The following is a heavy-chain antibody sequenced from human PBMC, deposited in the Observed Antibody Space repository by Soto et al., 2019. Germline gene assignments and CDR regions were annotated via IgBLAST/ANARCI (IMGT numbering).Heavy chain of an antibody. D-gene: IGHD3-3*01. CDR2: ISYDGSSK. J-gene: IGHJ6*02. Sequence: QVQLVESGGGVVQPGRSLRLSCAASGFTFSSYGMHWVRQAPGKGLEWVAVISYDGSSKYYADSVKGRFTISRDNFKNTLYLQMNSLSDEDTAVYYWSKHVMPKRITIFGVVISSSHPYYYGMDVWGQGTTVTVSS. V-gene: IGHV3-30*18. CDR3: SKHVMPKRITIFGVVISSSHPYYYGMDV. CDR1: GFTFSSYG.